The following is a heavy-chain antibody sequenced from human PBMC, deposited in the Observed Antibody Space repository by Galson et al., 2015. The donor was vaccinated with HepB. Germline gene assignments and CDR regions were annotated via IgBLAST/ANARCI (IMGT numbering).Heavy chain of an antibody. CDR2: IYYSGST. D-gene: IGHD1-26*01. CDR1: GGSISSYY. V-gene: IGHV4-59*01. CDR3: ARSGYSGSLDAFDI. Sequence: ETLSLTCTVSGGSISSYYWSWIRQPPGKGLEWIGYIYYSGSTNYNPSLKSRVTISVDTSKNQFSLKLSSVTAADTAVYYCARSGYSGSLDAFDIWGQGTMVTVSS. J-gene: IGHJ3*02.